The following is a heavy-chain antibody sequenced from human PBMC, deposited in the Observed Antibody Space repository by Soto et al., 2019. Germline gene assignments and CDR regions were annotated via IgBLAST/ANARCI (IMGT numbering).Heavy chain of an antibody. J-gene: IGHJ6*02. CDR1: GYTFTSYD. CDR3: ARRGYSSSWYYYYYSGMDV. Sequence: QVQLVQSGAEVKKPGASVKVSCKASGYTFTSYDINWVRQATGQGLEWMGWMNHNSGNTGSAQKFQGRVTMTRNTSISTAYMELSSLRSEDTAVYYCARRGYSSSWYYYYYSGMDVWCQGTTVTVSS. CDR2: MNHNSGNT. V-gene: IGHV1-8*01. D-gene: IGHD6-13*01.